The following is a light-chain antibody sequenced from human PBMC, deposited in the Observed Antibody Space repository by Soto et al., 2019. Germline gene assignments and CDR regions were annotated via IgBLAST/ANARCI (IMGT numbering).Light chain of an antibody. J-gene: IGLJ1*01. V-gene: IGLV2-23*01. CDR3: CSYAGSSTFYV. CDR1: RSDVGSYNL. Sequence: QSVLTQPASVSGPPGQAITISCTGSRSDVGSYNLVSCSQHHPGKAPKLIIYEGSKRPSGVSNRFSGSKSGNTASLTISGLQAEDEADYYCCSYAGSSTFYVFGTGTKVTVL. CDR2: EGS.